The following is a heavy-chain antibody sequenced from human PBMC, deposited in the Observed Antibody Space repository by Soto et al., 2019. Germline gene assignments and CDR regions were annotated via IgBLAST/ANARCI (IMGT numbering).Heavy chain of an antibody. V-gene: IGHV2-26*01. CDR1: GFSLSNARMS. Sequence: QVTLKESGPVLVKPTETLTLTCTVSGFSLSNARMSVSWIRQPPGKALEWLAHIFSNDAKSYSASLKSRLTIFKDTSKSQVVLTMTNMDPADTATYFCARIRGWGWLGPNDYWGQGTLVTVSS. J-gene: IGHJ4*02. D-gene: IGHD3-10*01. CDR3: ARIRGWGWLGPNDY. CDR2: IFSNDAK.